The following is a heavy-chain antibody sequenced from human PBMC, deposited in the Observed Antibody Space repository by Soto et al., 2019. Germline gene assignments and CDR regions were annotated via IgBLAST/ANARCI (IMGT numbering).Heavy chain of an antibody. CDR1: GGSISSYY. V-gene: IGHV4-59*01. D-gene: IGHD3-10*01. J-gene: IGHJ5*02. CDR3: ARDFYYYGSGNWFDP. Sequence: SETLSLTCTVSGGSISSYYWSWIRQPPGKGLEWIGYIYYSGSTNYNPSLKSRVTISVDTSKNQFSLKLSSVTAANTAVYYCARDFYYYGSGNWFDPWGQGTLVTVSS. CDR2: IYYSGST.